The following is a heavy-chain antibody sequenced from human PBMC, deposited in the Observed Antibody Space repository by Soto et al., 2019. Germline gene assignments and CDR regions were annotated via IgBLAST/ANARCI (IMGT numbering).Heavy chain of an antibody. CDR1: GFTFSSYG. D-gene: IGHD3-3*01. V-gene: IGHV3-30*18. Sequence: GGSLRLSCAASGFTFSSYGMHWVRQAPGKGLEWVAVISYDGSNKYYADSVKGRFTISRDNSKNTLYLQMNSLRAEDTAVYYCAKGPQWYDFWSGYPQHIEPHFDYWGQGTLVTVSS. J-gene: IGHJ4*02. CDR3: AKGPQWYDFWSGYPQHIEPHFDY. CDR2: ISYDGSNK.